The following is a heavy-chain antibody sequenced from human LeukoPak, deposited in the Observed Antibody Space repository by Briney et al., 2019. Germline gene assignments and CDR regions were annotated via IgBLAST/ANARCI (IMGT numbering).Heavy chain of an antibody. CDR3: AREKSGSYFYGY. J-gene: IGHJ4*02. D-gene: IGHD1-26*01. V-gene: IGHV1-2*06. CDR1: GYTFTGYY. CDR2: INPNSGGT. Sequence: GASVEVSCKASGYTFTGYYMHWVRQAPGQGLEWMGRINPNSGGTNYAQKFQGRVTMTRDTSISTAYMELSRLRSDDTAVYYCAREKSGSYFYGYWGQGTLVTVSS.